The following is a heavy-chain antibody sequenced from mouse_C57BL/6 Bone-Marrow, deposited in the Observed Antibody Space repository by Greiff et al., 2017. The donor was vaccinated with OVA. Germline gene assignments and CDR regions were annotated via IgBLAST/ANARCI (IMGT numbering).Heavy chain of an antibody. D-gene: IGHD3-2*02. CDR3: TKETAQATNFDY. J-gene: IGHJ2*01. CDR1: GYTFTSYW. Sequence: EVQLQQSGTVLARPGASVKMSCKTSGYTFTSYWMHWVKQRPGQGLEWIGAIYPGNSDTSYNQKFKGKAKLTAVTSASTAYMELSSLTNEDSAVYYCTKETAQATNFDYWGQGTTLTVSS. CDR2: IYPGNSDT. V-gene: IGHV1-5*01.